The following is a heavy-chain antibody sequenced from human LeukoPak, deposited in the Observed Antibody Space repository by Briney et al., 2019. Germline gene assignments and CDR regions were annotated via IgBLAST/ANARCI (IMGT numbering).Heavy chain of an antibody. V-gene: IGHV4-38-2*02. CDR2: IYHSGST. D-gene: IGHD3-10*01. CDR1: GYSLSSAYY. J-gene: IGHJ6*03. CDR3: ARAVGSGSFQTYYYYMDV. Sequence: PSETLSLTCTVSGYSLSSAYYWGWIRQPPGKGLEWIGIIYHSGSTYYNPSLKSRVTISVDTSKNQFSLKLSSVTAADTAVYYCARAVGSGSFQTYYYYMDVWGKGTTVTISS.